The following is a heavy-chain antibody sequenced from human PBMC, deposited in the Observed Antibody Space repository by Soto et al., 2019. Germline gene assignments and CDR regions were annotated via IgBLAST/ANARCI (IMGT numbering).Heavy chain of an antibody. CDR2: IYSGGAT. V-gene: IGHV3-53*01. J-gene: IGHJ4*02. CDR3: AKNPGYYYDSTGYHFDY. Sequence: PGGSLRLSCAAAGFSVSTSHISWVRQAPGKGLEWVSVIYSGGATHYAVSVKGRLIISRDKSKNTVDLQMNSLRAEDTAVYYCAKNPGYYYDSTGYHFDYWGQGTLVTVSS. CDR1: GFSVSTSH. D-gene: IGHD3-22*01.